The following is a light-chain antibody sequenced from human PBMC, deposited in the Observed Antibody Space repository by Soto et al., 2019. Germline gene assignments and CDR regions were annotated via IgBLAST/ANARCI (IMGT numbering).Light chain of an antibody. CDR3: QVWDSSSDHPV. CDR1: NIGSKS. Sequence: SYDLTQPPSVSVAPGKTAKITCGGNNIGSKSVHWYQQKSGQAPVQVIYYDRERPSGIPERFSGSNSGITATLTISRVEAGDEADYYCQVWDSSSDHPVFGGGTKLTVL. CDR2: YDR. V-gene: IGLV3-21*04. J-gene: IGLJ2*01.